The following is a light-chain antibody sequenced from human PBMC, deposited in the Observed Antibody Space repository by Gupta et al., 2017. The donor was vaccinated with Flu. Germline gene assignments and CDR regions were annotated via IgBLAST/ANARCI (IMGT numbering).Light chain of an antibody. CDR3: MQATQFPLT. V-gene: IGKV2-24*01. J-gene: IGKJ4*01. CDR2: KSS. CDR1: QSRVHSDGNTY. Sequence: VTLGQPASISCRSSQSRVHSDGNTYLSWIQQRPGQPPRLLIYKSSNRCSGVPDRFSGSGAGTDFTLKISRVEAEDVGVYYCMQATQFPLTFGGGTKVEIK.